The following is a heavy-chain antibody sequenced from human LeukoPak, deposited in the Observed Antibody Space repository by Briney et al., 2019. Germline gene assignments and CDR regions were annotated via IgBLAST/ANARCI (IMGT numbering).Heavy chain of an antibody. CDR2: IKQDGSDK. V-gene: IGHV3-7*01. CDR3: ARARQDSFYDILTGYLHYYYYGMDV. Sequence: GGSLRLSCTASQFNFSNYWMTWVRQAPGKGLEWVANIKQDGSDKYYVDSVKGGFTISRDNAKNSLYLQMNSLRAEDAAVYYCARARQDSFYDILTGYLHYYYYGMDVWGQGTTVTVSS. CDR1: QFNFSNYW. D-gene: IGHD3-9*01. J-gene: IGHJ6*02.